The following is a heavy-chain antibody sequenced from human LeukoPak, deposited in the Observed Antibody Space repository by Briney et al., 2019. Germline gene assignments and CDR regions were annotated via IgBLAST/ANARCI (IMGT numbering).Heavy chain of an antibody. Sequence: SCIRQPPGKGLEWIGYIYYSGTTSYNSSLQSRVTISVDTSKNQFSLKLNSVTAADTAVYYCASIGYCSGGSCLYFDHWGQGTLVTVSS. V-gene: IGHV4-30-4*08. D-gene: IGHD2-15*01. CDR3: ASIGYCSGGSCLYFDH. J-gene: IGHJ4*02. CDR2: IYYSGTT.